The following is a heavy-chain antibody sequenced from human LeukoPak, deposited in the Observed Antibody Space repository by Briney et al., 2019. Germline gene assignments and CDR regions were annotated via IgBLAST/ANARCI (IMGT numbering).Heavy chain of an antibody. Sequence: ASVKVSCKASGYTFTSYYMHWVRQAPGQGLEWMGIINPSGGSTSYAQKFQGRVTMTRDTPTSTAYMELSSLRSEDTAVYYCARGPPPYSSSWYYKWDYYYGMDVWGQGTTVTVSS. CDR3: ARGPPPYSSSWYYKWDYYYGMDV. CDR2: INPSGGST. CDR1: GYTFTSYY. V-gene: IGHV1-46*01. D-gene: IGHD6-13*01. J-gene: IGHJ6*02.